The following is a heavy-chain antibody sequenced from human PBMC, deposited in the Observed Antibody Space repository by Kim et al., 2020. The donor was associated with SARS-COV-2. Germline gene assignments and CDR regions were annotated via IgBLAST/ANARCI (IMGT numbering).Heavy chain of an antibody. CDR1: GFSFSTYW. CDR3: AISEPIIFGTIEFDP. J-gene: IGHJ5*02. V-gene: IGHV3-74*01. CDR2: VDSYGGLT. Sequence: GGSLRLSCAASGFSFSTYWMHWVRQAPGKGLVWVSLVDSYGGLTTYADSVKGRFTISRDNAKNTLYLQMNSLRVDDTAVYYCAISEPIIFGTIEFDPWGRGSLVTVSS. D-gene: IGHD2-2*01.